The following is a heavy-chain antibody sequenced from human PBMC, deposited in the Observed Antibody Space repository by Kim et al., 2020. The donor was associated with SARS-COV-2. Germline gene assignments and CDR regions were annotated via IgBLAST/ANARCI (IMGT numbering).Heavy chain of an antibody. CDR1: GFTFSSYE. CDR3: ARDGDGGRFDY. Sequence: GGSLRLSCAASGFTFSSYEMNWVRQAPGKGLEWVSYISSSGSTIYYADSVKGRFTISRDNAKNSLYLQMNSLRAEDTAVYYCARDGDGGRFDYWGQGTLVTVSS. J-gene: IGHJ4*02. V-gene: IGHV3-48*03. D-gene: IGHD2-15*01. CDR2: ISSSGSTI.